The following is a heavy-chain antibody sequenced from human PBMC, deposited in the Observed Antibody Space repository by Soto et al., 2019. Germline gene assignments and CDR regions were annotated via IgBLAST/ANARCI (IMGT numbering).Heavy chain of an antibody. CDR1: GYIFTTYW. CDR2: IYPGDSDT. J-gene: IGHJ4*02. CDR3: ARQSTYCDYFDY. V-gene: IGHV5-51*01. D-gene: IGHD1-1*01. Sequence: GESLKISFKGSGYIFTTYWIGGVRQMPGKGLEWMGSIYPGDSDTRYSPPFQGQVTISADKSISTAYLQCSSLKASDTAMYYCARQSTYCDYFDYWGQGTLVTVSS.